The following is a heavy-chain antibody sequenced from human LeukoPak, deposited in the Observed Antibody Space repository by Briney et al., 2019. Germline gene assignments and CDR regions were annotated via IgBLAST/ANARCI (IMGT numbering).Heavy chain of an antibody. D-gene: IGHD3-10*01. Sequence: ASVKVSCKASGYTFTSYAMHWVRQAPGQRPEWMGWINAGNGNTKYSQKFQGRVTITRDTSASTAYMELSSLRSEDTAVYYCARPLWFGELSLDYWGQGTLVTVSS. CDR3: ARPLWFGELSLDY. J-gene: IGHJ4*02. CDR2: INAGNGNT. CDR1: GYTFTSYA. V-gene: IGHV1-3*01.